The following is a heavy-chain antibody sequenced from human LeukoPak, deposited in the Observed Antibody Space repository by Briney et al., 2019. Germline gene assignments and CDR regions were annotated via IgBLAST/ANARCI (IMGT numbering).Heavy chain of an antibody. Sequence: GGSLRLSCVASGFTFSDCWMSWVRQAPGKGLEWVANTNQHGSEKYYVDSVKGRFTISRDNAKNSLYLHMNSQTAEDTAVYYCAREGSYLDAFDIWGQGTMVTISS. CDR1: GFTFSDCW. V-gene: IGHV3-7*01. CDR2: TNQHGSEK. D-gene: IGHD1-26*01. J-gene: IGHJ3*02. CDR3: AREGSYLDAFDI.